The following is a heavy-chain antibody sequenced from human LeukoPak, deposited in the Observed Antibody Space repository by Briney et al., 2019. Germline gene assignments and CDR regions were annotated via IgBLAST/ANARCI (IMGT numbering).Heavy chain of an antibody. J-gene: IGHJ3*01. CDR3: ARGKAASGDVFDF. CDR2: INPSGGST. V-gene: IGHV1-46*01. CDR1: GYPFTTYY. Sequence: EASVKVSCKASGYPFTTYYMHWLRQAPGQGLEWMGIINPSGGSTTYAQKFQGRVTMTRDTPADTAYVELSSLRYEDTAVYYCARGKAASGDVFDFWGQGTMVAVSS. D-gene: IGHD2-15*01.